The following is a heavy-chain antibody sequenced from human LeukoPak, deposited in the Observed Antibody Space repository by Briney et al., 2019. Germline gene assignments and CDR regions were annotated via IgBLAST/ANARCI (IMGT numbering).Heavy chain of an antibody. CDR1: GGSISSSSYY. D-gene: IGHD1-1*01. J-gene: IGHJ5*02. Sequence: SETLSLTCTVSGGSISSSSYYWGWIRQPPGKGLEWIGSIYYSGSTYYNPSLKSRVTISVDTSKNQFPLKLSSVTAADTAVYYCARLTNILQPPYYKGGWFDPWGQGTLVTVSS. V-gene: IGHV4-39*06. CDR2: IYYSGST. CDR3: ARLTNILQPPYYKGGWFDP.